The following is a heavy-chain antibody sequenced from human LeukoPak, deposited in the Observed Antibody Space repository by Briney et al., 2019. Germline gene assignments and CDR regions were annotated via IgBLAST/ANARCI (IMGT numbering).Heavy chain of an antibody. CDR1: GGSISSGGYY. V-gene: IGHV4-30-2*01. Sequence: SQTLSLTCTVSGGSISSGGYYWSWIRQPPGKGLEWIGYIYHSGSTYYNPSLKSRVTISVDRSKNQFSLKLSSVNAADTAVYYCARDGDYSNGGGHAFDIWGQGTMVTVSS. CDR2: IYHSGST. J-gene: IGHJ3*02. D-gene: IGHD3-16*01. CDR3: ARDGDYSNGGGHAFDI.